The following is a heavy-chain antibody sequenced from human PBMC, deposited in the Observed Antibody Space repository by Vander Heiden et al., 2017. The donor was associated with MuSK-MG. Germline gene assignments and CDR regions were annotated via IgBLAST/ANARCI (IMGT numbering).Heavy chain of an antibody. V-gene: IGHV3-7*01. CDR2: IKQAGSEK. J-gene: IGHJ6*03. D-gene: IGHD2-15*01. Sequence: EVQLVESGGGLVQPGGSLRLSCAASGFTFSSYWMSWVRQAPGKGLAWVANIKQAGSEKYYVDSVKGRFTISRDNAKNSLYLQMNSLRAEETAVYYCARWSYCSGGSCYYYYYYMDVWGKVTTITVSS. CDR3: ARWSYCSGGSCYYYYYYMDV. CDR1: GFTFSSYW.